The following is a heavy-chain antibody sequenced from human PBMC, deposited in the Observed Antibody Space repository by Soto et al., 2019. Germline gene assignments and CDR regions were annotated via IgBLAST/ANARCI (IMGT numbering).Heavy chain of an antibody. Sequence: SETLSLTCTVSGDSVNSGSYYWTWVRQTPGKGLEWIGYIDYNGITNYNPTLQSRVTMSIDTYNNRYSLELTSVTAADTAFYYCARESEDLTSNFDYWGQGTLVTVSS. J-gene: IGHJ4*02. CDR1: GDSVNSGSYY. V-gene: IGHV4-61*03. CDR2: IDYNGIT. CDR3: ARESEDLTSNFDY.